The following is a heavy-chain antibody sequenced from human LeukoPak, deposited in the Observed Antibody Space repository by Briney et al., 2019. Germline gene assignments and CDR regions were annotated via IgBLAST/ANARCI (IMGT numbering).Heavy chain of an antibody. D-gene: IGHD5-24*01. CDR1: GGSISSTNYY. CDR3: VRQKMSRGFDY. J-gene: IGHJ4*01. V-gene: IGHV4-39*01. CDR2: IYYLGNT. Sequence: SETLSLTCTVSGGSISSTNYYGGWIRQPPGKGLEWIGSIYYLGNTYYNPSLKSRVTISVDTSENQFSLRLSYVTAADTAVYYCVRQKMSRGFDYWGQGTLVTVTS.